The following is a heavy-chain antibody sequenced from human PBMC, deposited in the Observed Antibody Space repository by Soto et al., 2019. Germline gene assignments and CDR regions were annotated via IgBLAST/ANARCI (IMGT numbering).Heavy chain of an antibody. Sequence: QVQLQESCRGLVKPSETLSLTCTVSGDSITRHYWIWIRQPPGKGLEWIGYIYYTGITNYNPSLNSRVRISVDTSKNQFSLRLSSVTAADTAEYYCASGHYGLDVWGQGTTVTVSS. V-gene: IGHV4-59*11. CDR3: ASGHYGLDV. CDR1: GDSITRHY. CDR2: IYYTGIT. J-gene: IGHJ6*02.